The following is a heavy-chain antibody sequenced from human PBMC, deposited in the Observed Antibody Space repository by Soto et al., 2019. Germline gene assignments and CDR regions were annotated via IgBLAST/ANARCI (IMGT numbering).Heavy chain of an antibody. V-gene: IGHV1-18*01. CDR3: ARDYRGYCSGGSCPDAFDI. Sequence: ASVKVSCTASGYMFTSYGISWVRQAPGQGLEWMGWISANNGNTNYAQKLQGRVTITTDTSTSTAYMELSSLRSEDTAVYYCARDYRGYCSGGSCPDAFDIWGQGTMVTVSS. CDR1: GYMFTSYG. J-gene: IGHJ3*02. D-gene: IGHD2-15*01. CDR2: ISANNGNT.